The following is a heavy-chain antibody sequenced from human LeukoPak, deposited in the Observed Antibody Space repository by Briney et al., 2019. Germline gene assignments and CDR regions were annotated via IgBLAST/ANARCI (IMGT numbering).Heavy chain of an antibody. CDR3: ARSLGAYYYDSSGYYYERGSWFDP. D-gene: IGHD3-22*01. CDR1: GGSISSYY. V-gene: IGHV4-59*01. CDR2: IYYSGST. J-gene: IGHJ5*02. Sequence: PSETLSLTCTVSGGSISSYYWSWIRQPPGKGLEWIGYIYYSGSTNYNPSLTSRVTISVDTSKNQFSLKLSSVTAADTAVYYCARSLGAYYYDSSGYYYERGSWFDPWGQGTLVTVSS.